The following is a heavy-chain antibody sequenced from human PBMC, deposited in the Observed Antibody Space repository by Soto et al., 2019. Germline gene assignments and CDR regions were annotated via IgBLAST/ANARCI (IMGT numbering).Heavy chain of an antibody. D-gene: IGHD3-16*01. V-gene: IGHV3-30*18. CDR3: AKALGELSPESFDH. Sequence: QVQLVESGGGVVQPGRSLRLSCAASGFSFSNYGMHWVRQAPGKGLEWVAFISYDGSNQYYIDSVQGRFTIFRDSTRNSLYLQMDSLRLDDTAVYYCAKALGELSPESFDHWGQGTLVTVSS. CDR1: GFSFSNYG. J-gene: IGHJ4*02. CDR2: ISYDGSNQ.